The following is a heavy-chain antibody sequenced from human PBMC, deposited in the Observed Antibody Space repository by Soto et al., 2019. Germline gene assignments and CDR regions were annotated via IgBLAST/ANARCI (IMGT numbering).Heavy chain of an antibody. CDR2: MNPNSGNT. J-gene: IGHJ3*02. CDR3: AIDPLVVANNAFDI. V-gene: IGHV1-8*01. CDR1: GYTFTSYD. D-gene: IGHD2-15*01. Sequence: QVQLVQSGAEVKKPGASVKVSCKASGYTFTSYDINWVRQATGQGLEWMGWMNPNSGNTGYAQKFQGRVTMTRNTSISTAYMELSSLRSEDTAVYYCAIDPLVVANNAFDIWGQGTMVTVSS.